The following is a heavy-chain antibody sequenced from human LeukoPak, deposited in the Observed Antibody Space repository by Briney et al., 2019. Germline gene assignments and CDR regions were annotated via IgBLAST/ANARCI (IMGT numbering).Heavy chain of an antibody. CDR3: ARDRAYYYDSSGTDGYYYYGMDV. Sequence: GGSLRLSCAASGFTFSSYAMSWIRQAPGKGLDWVSAIIGTNSNTYYADSVKGRFTISRDNAKNSLYLQMDSLRAEDTAVYYCARDRAYYYDSSGTDGYYYYGMDVWGQGTTVTVSS. CDR2: IIGTNSNT. V-gene: IGHV3-21*01. J-gene: IGHJ6*02. CDR1: GFTFSSYA. D-gene: IGHD3-22*01.